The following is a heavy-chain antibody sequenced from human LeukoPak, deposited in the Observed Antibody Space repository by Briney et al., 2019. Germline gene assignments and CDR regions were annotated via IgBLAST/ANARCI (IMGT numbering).Heavy chain of an antibody. Sequence: PGASVKVSCKASGYSFTYYYIHWVRQAPGQGLEWMGIINPSGGSTNYAQKFQGRVTLTRDTSTSTVYMELSSLRSEDTAVYYCARSPYTSGSLFYLDYWGQGTLVTASS. V-gene: IGHV1-46*01. D-gene: IGHD3-10*01. J-gene: IGHJ4*02. CDR1: GYSFTYYY. CDR3: ARSPYTSGSLFYLDY. CDR2: INPSGGST.